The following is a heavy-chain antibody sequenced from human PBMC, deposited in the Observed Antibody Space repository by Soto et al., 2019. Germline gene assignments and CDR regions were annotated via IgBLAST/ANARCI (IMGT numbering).Heavy chain of an antibody. V-gene: IGHV3-15*01. CDR2: IKSKTDGGTT. Sequence: GGSLRLPCAASGFTFSNAWMSWVRHAPGKGLEWVGRIKSKTDGGTTDYAAPVKGRITISRDDSKNTLYLQMNSLKTEDTAVYYCTTDSLYYYDSSGYPDAFDIWVQWTMVTVSS. D-gene: IGHD3-22*01. CDR1: GFTFSNAW. CDR3: TTDSLYYYDSSGYPDAFDI. J-gene: IGHJ3*02.